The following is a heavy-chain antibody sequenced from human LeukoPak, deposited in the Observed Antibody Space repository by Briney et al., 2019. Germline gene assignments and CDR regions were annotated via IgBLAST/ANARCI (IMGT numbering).Heavy chain of an antibody. D-gene: IGHD2-2*01. V-gene: IGHV3-30*18. CDR2: ISYDGSNK. CDR1: GFTFSSYG. CDR3: AKDLPLNNIVVVPAAYDPAFDY. J-gene: IGHJ4*02. Sequence: GRSLRLSCAASGFTFSSYGMRWVRQAPGKGLEWMAVISYDGSNKYYADSVKGRFTISRDNSKNTLYLQMNSLRAEDTAVYYCAKDLPLNNIVVVPAAYDPAFDYWGQGTLVTVSS.